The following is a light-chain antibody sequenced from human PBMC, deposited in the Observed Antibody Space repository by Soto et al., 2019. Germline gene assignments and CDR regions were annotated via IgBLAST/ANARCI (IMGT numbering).Light chain of an antibody. CDR1: QTISSW. CDR3: QQYYSFPT. CDR2: DAS. V-gene: IGKV1-5*01. J-gene: IGKJ5*01. Sequence: DIQMTQSPSTLSGSVGDRVTITCRASQTISSWLAWYQQKPGLAPRLLIYDASSLESGVPSRFSGSRSGTEFTLTISSLQPDDFATYYCQQYYSFPTFGQGTRLEIE.